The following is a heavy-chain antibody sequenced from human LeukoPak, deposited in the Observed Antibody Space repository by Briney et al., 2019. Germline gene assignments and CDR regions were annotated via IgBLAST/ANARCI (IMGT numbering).Heavy chain of an antibody. J-gene: IGHJ4*02. D-gene: IGHD2-2*01. CDR3: AKGGRAYCSTTSCFALDY. CDR2: IRYDGSNK. V-gene: IGHV3-30*02. CDR1: GFTFSTYG. Sequence: PGRSLRLSCAASGFTFSTYGMHWVRQAPGKGLEWVAFIRYDGSNKYYTDSVKGRFTISRDNSKYTLYLQMNSLRADDTAVYYCAKGGRAYCSTTSCFALDYWGQGTLVTVSS.